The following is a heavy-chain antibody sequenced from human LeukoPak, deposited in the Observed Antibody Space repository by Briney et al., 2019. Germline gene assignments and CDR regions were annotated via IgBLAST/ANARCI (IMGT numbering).Heavy chain of an antibody. V-gene: IGHV3-30-3*01. CDR3: ARERDGYNIWRDFDY. CDR2: ISYDGSNK. CDR1: GFTFSSYA. D-gene: IGHD5-24*01. Sequence: GRSLRLSCAASGFTFSSYAMHWVRQAPGKGLEWVAVISYDGSNKYYADSVKGRFTISRDNSKNTLYLQMNSLRAEDTAVYYCARERDGYNIWRDFDYWGQGTLVTVSS. J-gene: IGHJ4*02.